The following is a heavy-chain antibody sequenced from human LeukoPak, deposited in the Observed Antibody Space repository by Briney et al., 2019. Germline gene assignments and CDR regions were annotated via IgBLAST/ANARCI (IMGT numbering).Heavy chain of an antibody. Sequence: GGSLRLSCAASAFTLSSYGMRWVRQAPGKGLEWVAVISYDGSNKYYGDSVKGRLCIYRDNCKNTLYLQMSSLRAEDTALYYCVRDKYSGSDSPFDHWGQGTLVTVSS. CDR1: AFTLSSYG. V-gene: IGHV3-30*03. CDR2: ISYDGSNK. J-gene: IGHJ4*02. D-gene: IGHD5-12*01. CDR3: VRDKYSGSDSPFDH.